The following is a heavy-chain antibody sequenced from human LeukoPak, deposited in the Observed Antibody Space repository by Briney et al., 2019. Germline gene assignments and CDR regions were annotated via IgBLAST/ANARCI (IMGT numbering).Heavy chain of an antibody. CDR1: GFTFSNAW. CDR2: SKSKTDGGTP. CDR3: TTGMMGVENDAFDI. Sequence: GGSLRLSCAASGFTFSNAWMSWVRQAPGKGLEWVGRSKSKTDGGTPDYATPVKGRFTISRDDSKNMLYLQMNSLKTEDTAVYYCTTGMMGVENDAFDIWGQGTMVTVSS. J-gene: IGHJ3*02. D-gene: IGHD1-26*01. V-gene: IGHV3-15*01.